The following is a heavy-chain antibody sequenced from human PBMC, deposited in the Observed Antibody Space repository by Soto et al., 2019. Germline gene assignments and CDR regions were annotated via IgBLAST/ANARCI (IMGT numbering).Heavy chain of an antibody. D-gene: IGHD1-26*01. Sequence: SETLSLTCDVHGGSFRGYIWTWIRQTPGKGLQWIGQINHSGSANYNPSLRSRVTISVHTSNSQFSLELSSVTAADTAVYYCARGLISGSHYSGGWYYFDSWGQGTQVT. CDR1: GGSFRGYI. CDR3: ARGLISGSHYSGGWYYFDS. V-gene: IGHV4-34*01. J-gene: IGHJ4*02. CDR2: INHSGSA.